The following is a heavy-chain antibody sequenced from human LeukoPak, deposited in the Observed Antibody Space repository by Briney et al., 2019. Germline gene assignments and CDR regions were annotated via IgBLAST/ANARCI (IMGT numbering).Heavy chain of an antibody. D-gene: IGHD2-2*01. V-gene: IGHV3-30*04. CDR3: AKGDQPLIYGGAFDY. CDR1: GFTFSSYA. CDR2: ISYDGNNK. Sequence: GRSLRLSCAASGFTFSSYAMHWVRQAPGKGLEWVAIISYDGNNKYYADSVKGRFTISRDSSKNTLYLQMNTLRAEDTGVYYCAKGDQPLIYGGAFDYWGQGTLVTVSS. J-gene: IGHJ4*02.